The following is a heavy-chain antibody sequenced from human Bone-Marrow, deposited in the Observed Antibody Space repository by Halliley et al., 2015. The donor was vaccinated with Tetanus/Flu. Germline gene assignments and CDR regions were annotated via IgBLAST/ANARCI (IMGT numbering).Heavy chain of an antibody. CDR3: ARRRGYTLEY. Sequence: KGLEWMGGIDPSDSYTNYNPSFQGHVTMSVDKSINTAYLQWSSLKASDTAIYYCARRRGYTLEYWGQGSLVTVSS. D-gene: IGHD2-2*02. CDR2: IDPSDSYT. V-gene: IGHV5-10-1*01. J-gene: IGHJ4*02.